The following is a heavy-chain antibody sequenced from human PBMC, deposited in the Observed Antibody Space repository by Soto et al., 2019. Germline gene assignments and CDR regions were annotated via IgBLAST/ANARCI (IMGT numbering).Heavy chain of an antibody. CDR2: IYSGGYT. V-gene: IGHV3-53*01. CDR3: ARHLTTTNGVNYFDY. CDR1: GFTVSTNY. J-gene: IGHJ4*02. D-gene: IGHD2-8*01. Sequence: EVQLVESGGGLIQPGGSLRLSCAASGFTVSTNYMSWVRQAPGKGLEWVSVIYSGGYTYYADSVKGRFTISRDNSKNTLYLQMNSLRAEDTAVYYCARHLTTTNGVNYFDYWGQGTLVTVSS.